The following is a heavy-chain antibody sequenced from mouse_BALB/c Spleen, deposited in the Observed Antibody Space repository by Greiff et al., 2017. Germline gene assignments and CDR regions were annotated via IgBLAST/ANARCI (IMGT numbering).Heavy chain of an antibody. CDR1: GFTFSSYA. V-gene: IGHV5-6-5*01. D-gene: IGHD2-3*01. CDR2: ISSGGST. J-gene: IGHJ3*01. CDR3: ERGALYDGPLAY. Sequence: EVKLMESGGGLVKPGGSLKLSCAASGFTFSSYAMSWVRQTPEKRLEWVASISSGGSTYYPDSVMGRFSISKDNAWNILYLQMSSLRSEDTAMNYCERGALYDGPLAYWGQGTLVTVSA.